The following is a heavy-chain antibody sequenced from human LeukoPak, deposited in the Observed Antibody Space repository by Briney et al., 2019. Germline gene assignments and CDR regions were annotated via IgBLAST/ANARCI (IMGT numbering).Heavy chain of an antibody. D-gene: IGHD3-10*01. CDR2: VYYSGIT. Sequence: SETLSLTCTVSGGSISSFYWSWIRQPPGKGLEWIGYVYYSGITNYNPSLKSRVTMSVDTSKNQFSLKLSSVTAADTAVYYCARNYYGSESYYRTGFDPWGQGTLVTVSS. CDR1: GGSISSFY. CDR3: ARNYYGSESYYRTGFDP. V-gene: IGHV4-59*01. J-gene: IGHJ5*02.